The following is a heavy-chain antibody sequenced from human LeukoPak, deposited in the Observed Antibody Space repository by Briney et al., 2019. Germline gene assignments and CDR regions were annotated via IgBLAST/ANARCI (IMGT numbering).Heavy chain of an antibody. D-gene: IGHD3-22*01. Sequence: SETLSLTCTVSGYSISSDYYWGWIRQPPGKGLEWIGTIYHSGSTYYNPSLKSRVTISVDTSKNQFSLKLSSVTAADTAVYYCARGGGSSGYYYGFWDYWGQGTLATVSS. CDR1: GYSISSDYY. CDR2: IYHSGST. J-gene: IGHJ4*02. V-gene: IGHV4-38-2*02. CDR3: ARGGGSSGYYYGFWDY.